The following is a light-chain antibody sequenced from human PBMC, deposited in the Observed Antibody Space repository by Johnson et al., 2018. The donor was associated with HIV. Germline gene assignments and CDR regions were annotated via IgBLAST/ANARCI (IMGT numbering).Light chain of an antibody. CDR1: SSNIGNNY. Sequence: QSVLTQPPSVSAAPGQKVTISCSGSSSNIGNNYVSWYQQLPGGAPKLLIYENNMRPSGIPDRFSGSKSGTSATLGITGLQTGDEADYYCGTWDSSLSVYVFGTGTKVSVL. V-gene: IGLV1-51*02. J-gene: IGLJ1*01. CDR3: GTWDSSLSVYV. CDR2: ENN.